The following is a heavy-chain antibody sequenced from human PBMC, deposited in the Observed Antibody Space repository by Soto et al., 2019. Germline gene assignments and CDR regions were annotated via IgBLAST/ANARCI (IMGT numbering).Heavy chain of an antibody. J-gene: IGHJ3*02. CDR1: GGSISSSSYY. D-gene: IGHD6-6*01. Sequence: SETLSLTCTVSGGSISSSSYYWGWIRQPPGKGLEWIGSIYYSGSTYYNPSLKSRVTISVDTPKNQFSLKLSSVTAADTAVYYCASQAHLPDLYSSSSQSEAFDIWGQGTMVTVSS. CDR3: ASQAHLPDLYSSSSQSEAFDI. CDR2: IYYSGST. V-gene: IGHV4-39*01.